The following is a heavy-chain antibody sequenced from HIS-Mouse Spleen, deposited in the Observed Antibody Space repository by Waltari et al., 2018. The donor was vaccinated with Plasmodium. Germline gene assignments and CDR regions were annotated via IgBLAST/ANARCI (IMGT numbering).Heavy chain of an antibody. V-gene: IGHV3-30*04. J-gene: IGHJ4*02. CDR2: ISYDGSTK. CDR3: ARGEGDYFDY. Sequence: QVQLVESGGGVVQPGRSLRLSCAASGFPFSSSAMPGVRQAPVKGLEWVAVISYDGSTKYYADSVKGRFTISRDNSKNTLYLQMNSLRAEDTAVYYCARGEGDYFDYWGQGTLVTVSS. CDR1: GFPFSSSA. D-gene: IGHD3-16*01.